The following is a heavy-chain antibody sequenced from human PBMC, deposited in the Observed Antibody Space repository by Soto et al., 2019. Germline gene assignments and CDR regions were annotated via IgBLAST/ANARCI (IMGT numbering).Heavy chain of an antibody. V-gene: IGHV3-23*01. J-gene: IGHJ4*02. CDR3: VKGKESGYRGAFDS. CDR1: GFNFGSYA. Sequence: EEQLLESGGGLVQPGGSLRLSCAASGFNFGSYAMGWVRQAPGKGLEWVSGVSGSGGSPYYADSVKGRLTISKDKSKNTLLLAKNNLRPEDTAVYFCVKGKESGYRGAFDSWGQGTMVTVSS. CDR2: VSGSGGSP. D-gene: IGHD5-18*01.